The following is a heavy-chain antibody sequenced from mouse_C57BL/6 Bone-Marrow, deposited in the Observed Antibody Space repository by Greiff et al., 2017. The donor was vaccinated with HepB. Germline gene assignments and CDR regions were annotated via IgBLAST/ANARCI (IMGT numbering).Heavy chain of an antibody. J-gene: IGHJ4*01. D-gene: IGHD2-3*01. CDR3: ARCLYDGYFAMDY. CDR1: GYTFTSYW. CDR2: INPSSGYT. V-gene: IGHV1-7*01. Sequence: VQLQESGAELAKPGASVKLSCKASGYTFTSYWIHWVKQRPGQGLEWIGYINPSSGYTKYNQKFKDKATLTADKSSSTAYMQLSSLTYEDSAVYYCARCLYDGYFAMDYWGQGTSVTVSS.